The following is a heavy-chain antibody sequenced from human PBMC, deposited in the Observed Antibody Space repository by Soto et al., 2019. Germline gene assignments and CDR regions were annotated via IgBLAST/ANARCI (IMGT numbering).Heavy chain of an antibody. CDR2: ITKSGDT. Sequence: PGGSLRLSCETSGFTFSNCVMTWVRQAPGKGLEWVSVITKSGDTDYADSVKGRFTISRDNSKSTVYLQMNSLRAEDTAVYYCARDWVYKRYCSSTSCYVGFDYWGQGTLVTVSS. J-gene: IGHJ4*02. CDR1: GFTFSNCV. V-gene: IGHV3-23*01. CDR3: ARDWVYKRYCSSTSCYVGFDY. D-gene: IGHD2-2*01.